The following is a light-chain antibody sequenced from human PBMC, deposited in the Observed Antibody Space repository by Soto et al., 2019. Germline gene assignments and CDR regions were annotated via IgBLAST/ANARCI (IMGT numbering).Light chain of an antibody. V-gene: IGLV1-44*01. CDR2: YDN. CDR3: AAWDDSLNGRV. J-gene: IGLJ1*01. CDR1: NSNIGSNT. Sequence: QSVLTQPPSASGTPGQRVTISCSGSNSNIGSNTVNWYQQLPGTAPKLLIYYDNLRPSGVPDRFSGSKSGTSASLAISGLQSDDEADYYCAAWDDSLNGRVFGTGTKLTVL.